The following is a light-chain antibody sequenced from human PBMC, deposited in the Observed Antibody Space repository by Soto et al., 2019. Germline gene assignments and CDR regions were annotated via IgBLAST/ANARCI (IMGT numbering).Light chain of an antibody. V-gene: IGKV3-20*01. Sequence: EIVLTQSPGTLSLSPGERATLSCRASQSFSSSYLAWYQQKPGQAPRLLMHGASSRATGIPDRFSGSGSGTDFTLTITRLEPEDFAVYYCHQYGSSPLTLGGGTKVDIK. CDR3: HQYGSSPLT. CDR1: QSFSSSY. J-gene: IGKJ4*01. CDR2: GAS.